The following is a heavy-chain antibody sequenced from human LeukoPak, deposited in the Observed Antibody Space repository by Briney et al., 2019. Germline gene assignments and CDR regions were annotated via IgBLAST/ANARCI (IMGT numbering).Heavy chain of an antibody. J-gene: IGHJ4*02. CDR2: ISYDGSNK. CDR1: GFTFSSYG. V-gene: IGHV3-30*18. Sequence: GGSLRLSCAASGFTFSSYGMHWVRQAPGKGLEWVAVISYDGSNKYYADSVKGRFTISRDNSKNTLYLQMNSLRAEDTAVYYCAKDRAYFYYGSGSYYNGFDYWGQGTLVTVSS. CDR3: AKDRAYFYYGSGSYYNGFDY. D-gene: IGHD3-10*01.